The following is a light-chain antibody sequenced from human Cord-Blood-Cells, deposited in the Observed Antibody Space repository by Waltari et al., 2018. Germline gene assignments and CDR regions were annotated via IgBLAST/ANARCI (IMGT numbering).Light chain of an antibody. V-gene: IGKV3-11*01. CDR2: EAS. Sequence: EIVLTQSPATLSLSSGERATLSCRASQSVSSYLAWYQQKPGQAPRLLIYEASNRATGIPARFSGSGSGTDFTLTISSLEPEDFAVYYCQQRSNWPITFGQGTRLEIK. J-gene: IGKJ5*01. CDR3: QQRSNWPIT. CDR1: QSVSSY.